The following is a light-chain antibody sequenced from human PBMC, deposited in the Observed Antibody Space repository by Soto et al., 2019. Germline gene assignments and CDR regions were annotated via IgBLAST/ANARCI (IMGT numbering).Light chain of an antibody. J-gene: IGKJ4*01. V-gene: IGKV3-15*01. CDR1: QSVSNY. CDR3: QQYNDWPLS. Sequence: EIVMTQSPATLSVSPGERATLSCRANQSVSNYLAWYQAKPGQAPRLLIFDTSTRATGVPTRFSGSVSGTDFTLTISGLQSEEFAVYHCQQYNDWPLSFGGWTKVEVK. CDR2: DTS.